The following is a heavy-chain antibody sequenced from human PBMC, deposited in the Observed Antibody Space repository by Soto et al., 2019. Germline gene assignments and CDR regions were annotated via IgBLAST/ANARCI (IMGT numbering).Heavy chain of an antibody. CDR3: ARASPTDTYYYDSSGFLTPYYFDY. J-gene: IGHJ4*02. D-gene: IGHD3-22*01. CDR1: GGSISSYY. V-gene: IGHV4-59*01. CDR2: IYYSGST. Sequence: PSETLSLTCTVSGGSISSYYWSWIRQHPGKGLEWIGYIYYSGSTNYNPSLKSRVTISVDTSKNQFSLKLSSVTAADTAVYYCARASPTDTYYYDSSGFLTPYYFDYWGQGTLVTVSS.